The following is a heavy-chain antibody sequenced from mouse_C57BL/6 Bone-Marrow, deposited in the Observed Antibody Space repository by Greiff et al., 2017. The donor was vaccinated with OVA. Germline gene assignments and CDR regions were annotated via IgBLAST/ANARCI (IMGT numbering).Heavy chain of an antibody. Sequence: EVKLQESGPALVKPSQTVSLTCTVTGYSITNGNHWWNWIRQVSGSKLEWIGYISSSGSTDSNPSLKSRISITRDTSKNQLFLQLNSVTTEEIATYYCARGGKKNIYYEYDGYAMDYWGQGTSVTVSS. CDR1: GYSITNGNHW. J-gene: IGHJ4*01. CDR2: ISSSGST. V-gene: IGHV3-4*01. CDR3: ARGGKKNIYYEYDGYAMDY. D-gene: IGHD2-4*01.